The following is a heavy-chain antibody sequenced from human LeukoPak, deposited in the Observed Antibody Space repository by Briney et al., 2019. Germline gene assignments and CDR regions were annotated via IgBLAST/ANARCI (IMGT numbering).Heavy chain of an antibody. Sequence: GGSLRLSCAASGFTFSSYSMNWVRQAPGKGLEWISYISSSSNTIYYADSVKGRFTISRDNAKNSLYLQMNSLRAEDTAVYYCARVEAAAGLPGAYYYYGMDVWGQGTTVTVSS. CDR3: ARVEAAAGLPGAYYYYGMDV. CDR2: ISSSSNTI. V-gene: IGHV3-48*01. J-gene: IGHJ6*02. CDR1: GFTFSSYS. D-gene: IGHD6-13*01.